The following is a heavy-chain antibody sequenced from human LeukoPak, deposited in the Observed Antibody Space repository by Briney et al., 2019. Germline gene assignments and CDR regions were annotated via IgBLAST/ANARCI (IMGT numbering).Heavy chain of an antibody. J-gene: IGHJ4*02. CDR3: ATEEFDY. V-gene: IGHV3-30-3*01. CDR2: ISYDGSNK. CDR1: GFTSSSYA. Sequence: GGSLRLCCAASGFTSSSYAMHWVRQASGKGLEWVAVISYDGSNKYYADSVKGRFTISRDNSKNTLYLQMNSLRAEDTAVYYCATEEFDYWGQGTLVTVSS.